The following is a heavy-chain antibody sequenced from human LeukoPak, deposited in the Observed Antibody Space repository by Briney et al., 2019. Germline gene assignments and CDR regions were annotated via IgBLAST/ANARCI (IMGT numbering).Heavy chain of an antibody. J-gene: IGHJ1*01. CDR1: GFTFSSYA. CDR3: ARVQYSSSWQSHQH. V-gene: IGHV3-30-3*01. D-gene: IGHD6-13*01. CDR2: ISYDGSNK. Sequence: PGGSLRLSCAASGFTFSSYAMHWVRQAPGKGLEWVAVISYDGSNKYYADSVKGRFTISRDNSKNTLYLQMNSLRAEDTAVYYCARVQYSSSWQSHQHWGQGTLVTVSS.